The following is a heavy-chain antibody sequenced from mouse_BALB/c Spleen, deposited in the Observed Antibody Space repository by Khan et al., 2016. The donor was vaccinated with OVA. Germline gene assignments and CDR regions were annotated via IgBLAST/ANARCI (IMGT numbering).Heavy chain of an antibody. CDR1: GFSLTNYG. Sequence: VQLQESGPGLVAPSQSLSITCTISGFSLTNYGVHWVRQPPGKGLEWLVVIWSDGSTTYNSALKSRLSISKDNSKSQVFLKINSLQTDDTAMYFCARQPYYHYNIMDYWGQGTSVPVSS. CDR2: IWSDGST. V-gene: IGHV2-6-1*01. J-gene: IGHJ4*01. D-gene: IGHD2-10*01. CDR3: ARQPYYHYNIMDY.